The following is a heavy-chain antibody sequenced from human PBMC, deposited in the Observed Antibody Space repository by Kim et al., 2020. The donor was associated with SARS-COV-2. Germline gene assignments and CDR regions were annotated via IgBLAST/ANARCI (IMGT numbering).Heavy chain of an antibody. CDR2: ISGSGGST. J-gene: IGHJ3*02. CDR3: AKDLTYYYDSSGYYSDAFDI. Sequence: GGSLRLSCAASGFTFSSYAMSWVRQAPGKGLEWVSAISGSGGSTYYADSVKGRFTISRDNSKNTLYLQMNSLRAEDTVVYYCAKDLTYYYDSSGYYSDAFDIWGQGTMVTVSS. V-gene: IGHV3-23*01. D-gene: IGHD3-22*01. CDR1: GFTFSSYA.